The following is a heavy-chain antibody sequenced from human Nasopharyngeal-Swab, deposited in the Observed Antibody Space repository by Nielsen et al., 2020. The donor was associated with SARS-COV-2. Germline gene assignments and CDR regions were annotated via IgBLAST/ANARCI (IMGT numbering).Heavy chain of an antibody. CDR3: AREEAVAGRIDY. J-gene: IGHJ4*02. V-gene: IGHV1-46*01. Sequence: ASVKVSCKASGYTFTSYYMHWVRQAPGQGLEWMGIINPSGGSTSYAQKFQGRVTVTRDTSTSTVYMELSSLRSEDTAVYYCAREEAVAGRIDYWGQGTLVTVSS. CDR1: GYTFTSYY. D-gene: IGHD6-19*01. CDR2: INPSGGST.